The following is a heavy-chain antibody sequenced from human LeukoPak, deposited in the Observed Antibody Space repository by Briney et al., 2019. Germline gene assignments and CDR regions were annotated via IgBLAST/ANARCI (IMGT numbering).Heavy chain of an antibody. D-gene: IGHD6-13*01. Sequence: ESLKISCKGSGYSFTSYWIGWVRQMPGKGLEGMGIIYPGDSDTTYSPSFQGQVTISADKSISTAYLQWSSLKASDTAMYYCARRIAAAGNNFDYWGQGTLVTVSS. CDR3: ARRIAAAGNNFDY. J-gene: IGHJ4*02. CDR2: IYPGDSDT. V-gene: IGHV5-51*01. CDR1: GYSFTSYW.